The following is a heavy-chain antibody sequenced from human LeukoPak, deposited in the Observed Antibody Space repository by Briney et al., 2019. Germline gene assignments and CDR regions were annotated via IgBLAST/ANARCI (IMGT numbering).Heavy chain of an antibody. Sequence: ASVKVSCKVSGYTLTELAIHWVRQAPGKGLEWMGGFDPEDGETIYAQNFQGRVTMIEDTSTDTAYMELSSLRSEDTAVYYCATYSGSYYYYWGQGTLVTVSS. J-gene: IGHJ4*02. V-gene: IGHV1-24*01. CDR2: FDPEDGET. D-gene: IGHD1-26*01. CDR3: ATYSGSYYYY. CDR1: GYTLTELA.